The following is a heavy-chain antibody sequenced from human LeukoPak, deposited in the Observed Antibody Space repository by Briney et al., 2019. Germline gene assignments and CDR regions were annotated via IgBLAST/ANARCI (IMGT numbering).Heavy chain of an antibody. CDR2: ISYDGSNK. J-gene: IGHJ3*02. V-gene: IGHV3-30*03. CDR1: GFTFSSYG. D-gene: IGHD3-22*01. CDR3: VRDHHRRLYDSQARDTFDI. Sequence: PGGSLRLSRAASGFTFSSYGMHWVRQAPGKGLEWVAVISYDGSNKYYADSVKGRFTISRDNSKNTLYLQMNSLRAEDTAVYYCVRDHHRRLYDSQARDTFDIWGQGTMVTVSS.